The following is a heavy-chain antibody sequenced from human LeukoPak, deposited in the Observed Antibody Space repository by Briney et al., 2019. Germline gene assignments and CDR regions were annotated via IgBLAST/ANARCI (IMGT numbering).Heavy chain of an antibody. J-gene: IGHJ4*02. CDR3: ARDSYYDSSPIDY. CDR1: GGTFSSYA. D-gene: IGHD3-22*01. Sequence: ASVKVSCKASGGTFSSYAIGWVRQAPGQGLEWMGWISAYNGNTNYAQKLQGRVTMTTDTSTSTAYMELRSLRSDDTAVYYCARDSYYDSSPIDYWGQGTLVTVSS. CDR2: ISAYNGNT. V-gene: IGHV1-18*01.